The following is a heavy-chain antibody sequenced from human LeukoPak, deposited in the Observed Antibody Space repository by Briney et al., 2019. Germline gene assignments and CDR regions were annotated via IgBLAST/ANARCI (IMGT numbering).Heavy chain of an antibody. CDR1: GYTFTSYD. J-gene: IGHJ5*02. D-gene: IGHD2-15*01. CDR2: MNPNSGNT. V-gene: IGHV1-8*01. CDR3: ARAQDTVVVVAALRQREMGGFDP. Sequence: ASVKVSCKASGYTFTSYDINWVRQATGQGLEWMGWMNPNSGNTGYAQKFQGRVTMTRNTSISTTYMELSSLRSEDTAVYYCARAQDTVVVVAALRQREMGGFDPWGQGTLVTVSS.